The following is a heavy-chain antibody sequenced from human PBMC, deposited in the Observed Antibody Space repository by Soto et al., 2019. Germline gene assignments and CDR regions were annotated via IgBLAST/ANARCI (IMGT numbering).Heavy chain of an antibody. CDR3: AKAYFVGSSAQPYYFDY. V-gene: IGHV3-23*01. J-gene: IGHJ4*02. CDR2: ISGSGGRS. CDR1: GFTFSNYA. Sequence: EVQLLDSGGGLVQPGGSLRLSCAASGFTFSNYAMTWVRQGPGKGLEWVSGISGSGGRSYYADSVKGRFTISRDNSKSTLMLQMNSLRADVSAFYYGAKAYFVGSSAQPYYFDYWGQGTLVTVSS. D-gene: IGHD1-26*01.